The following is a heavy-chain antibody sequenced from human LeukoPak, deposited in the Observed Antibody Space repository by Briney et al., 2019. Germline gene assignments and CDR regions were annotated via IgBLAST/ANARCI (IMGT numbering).Heavy chain of an antibody. CDR3: ATITSGWYYFDY. CDR2: IYSGDRT. D-gene: IGHD6-19*01. Sequence: PGRSLRLSCAASGFTFSSYGMHWVRQAPGKGLEWVSVIYSGDRTYYADSVKGRFTISRDNSKNTLYLQMNNLRAEDTAVYYCATITSGWYYFDYWGQGTLVTVSS. CDR1: GFTFSSYG. J-gene: IGHJ4*02. V-gene: IGHV3-66*01.